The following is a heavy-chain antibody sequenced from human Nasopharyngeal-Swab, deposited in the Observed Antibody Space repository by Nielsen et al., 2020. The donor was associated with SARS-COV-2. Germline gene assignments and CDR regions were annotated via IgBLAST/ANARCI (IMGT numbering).Heavy chain of an antibody. Sequence: SETLSLTCTVSGGSISSYYWSWIRQPPGKGLEWIGYIYYSGSTNYNPSLKSRVTISVDTSKNQFSLKLSSVTAADTAVYYCARGGDFWSGPAKTYYFDYWGQGTLVTVS. CDR1: GGSISSYY. D-gene: IGHD3-3*01. J-gene: IGHJ4*02. CDR3: ARGGDFWSGPAKTYYFDY. CDR2: IYYSGST. V-gene: IGHV4-59*01.